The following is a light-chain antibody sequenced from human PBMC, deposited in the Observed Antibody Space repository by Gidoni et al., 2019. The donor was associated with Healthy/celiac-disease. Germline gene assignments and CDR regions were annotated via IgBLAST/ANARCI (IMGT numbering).Light chain of an antibody. J-gene: IGKJ2*01. CDR2: AAS. CDR3: QKYNSAPPYT. Sequence: DIQMTQSPSSLSASVGDRVTITCRASQGISSYLAWYQQKPGKVPKLLIYAASTLQSGVPSRFSGSGSGTDFTLTISSLQPEDVATYYCQKYNSAPPYTFXQXTKLEIK. V-gene: IGKV1-27*01. CDR1: QGISSY.